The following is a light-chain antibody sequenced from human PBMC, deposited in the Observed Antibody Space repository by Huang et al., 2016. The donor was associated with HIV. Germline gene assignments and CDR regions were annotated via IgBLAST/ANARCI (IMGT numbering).Light chain of an antibody. Sequence: EIVMTQSPATLSVSPGERATLSCRASQGVSNNIAWYQQKPGKTPRLLIHGASTRATGIAAKVSGRGSGTDFTLTITSLQPEDSAVYYCQHYNNWPPWTFGPGTQVEI. CDR2: GAS. J-gene: IGKJ1*01. CDR3: QHYNNWPPWT. CDR1: QGVSNN. V-gene: IGKV3D-15*01.